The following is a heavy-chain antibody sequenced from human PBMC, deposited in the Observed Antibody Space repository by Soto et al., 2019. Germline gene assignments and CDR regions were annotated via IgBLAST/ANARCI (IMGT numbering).Heavy chain of an antibody. CDR2: IFYSGST. D-gene: IGHD5-12*01. J-gene: IGHJ3*02. Sequence: PSETLSLTCTVSGDSLSGSSYYWGWIRQPPEKGLEWIGNIFYSGSTYYNPSLKRKATISVHTPKNQSSLRLSSVTATETAVYYCARIRGYSGYEGRDFDSWGQGTMVTLSS. CDR3: ARIRGYSGYEGRDFDS. V-gene: IGHV4-39*01. CDR1: GDSLSGSSYY.